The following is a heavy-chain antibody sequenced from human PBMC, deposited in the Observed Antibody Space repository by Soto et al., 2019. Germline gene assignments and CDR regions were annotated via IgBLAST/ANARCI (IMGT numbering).Heavy chain of an antibody. CDR1: EFTFSSYA. Sequence: SGGGLVHPGGSLRLSCEVSEFTFSSYAMSWVRQAPGKGLEWVSTISGSGVSTYYGDSVKGRFTISRDNSKNTLYLQMNSLRVEDTAMYYCAKDRGVVVVVTTGGAFDLWGQGTMVTVSS. J-gene: IGHJ3*01. D-gene: IGHD3-22*01. CDR3: AKDRGVVVVVTTGGAFDL. CDR2: ISGSGVST. V-gene: IGHV3-23*01.